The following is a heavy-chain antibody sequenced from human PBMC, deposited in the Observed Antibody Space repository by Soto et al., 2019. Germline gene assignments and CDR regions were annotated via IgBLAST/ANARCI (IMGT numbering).Heavy chain of an antibody. J-gene: IGHJ4*02. V-gene: IGHV1-3*01. CDR2: INAGNGNT. Sequence: ASVKVSCKASGYTFTTYAMHWVRQAPGQRLEWMGWINAGNGNTKYSQKFQGRVTITRDTSASTAYMDPVDTATYYCAYRKPNRGGFPFDSWGQGTLVTVSS. CDR1: GYTFTTYA. CDR3: NRGGFPFDS. D-gene: IGHD5-18*01.